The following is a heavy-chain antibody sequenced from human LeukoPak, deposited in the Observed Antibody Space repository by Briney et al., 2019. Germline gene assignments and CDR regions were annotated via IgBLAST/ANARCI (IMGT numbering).Heavy chain of an antibody. D-gene: IGHD2-15*01. CDR1: GFTFSSYG. V-gene: IGHV3-30*18. CDR3: AKVAPSYCSGGSCYSPFDY. CDR2: ISYDGSNK. Sequence: GGSLRLSCAASGFTFSSYGMHWVRQAPGKGLEWVAVISYDGSNKYYADSVKGRFTISRDNSKNTLYLQMNSLRAEDTAVYYCAKVAPSYCSGGSCYSPFDYWGQGTLVTVSS. J-gene: IGHJ4*02.